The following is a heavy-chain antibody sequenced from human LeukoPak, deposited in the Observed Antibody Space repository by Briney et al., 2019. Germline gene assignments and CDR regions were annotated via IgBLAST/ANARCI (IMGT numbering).Heavy chain of an antibody. CDR2: IYPGDSDT. CDR1: GYSFTSYW. CDR3: AREGRIAADNYYYYYGMDV. Sequence: GESLKISCKGSGYSFTSYWIGWVRQMPGKGLEWMGIIYPGDSDTRYSPSFQGQVTISADKSISTAYLQWSSLKASDTAMYYCAREGRIAADNYYYYYGMDVWGQGTTVTVSS. V-gene: IGHV5-51*01. D-gene: IGHD6-13*01. J-gene: IGHJ6*02.